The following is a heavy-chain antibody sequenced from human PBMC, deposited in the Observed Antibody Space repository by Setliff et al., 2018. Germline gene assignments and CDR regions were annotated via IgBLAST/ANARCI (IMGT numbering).Heavy chain of an antibody. CDR1: GFTFRDYS. V-gene: IGHV3-21*01. CDR3: ARIAGTVAN. CDR2: ISSGGDVT. J-gene: IGHJ4*02. D-gene: IGHD1-20*01. Sequence: SLRLSCAASGFTFRDYSMVWVRQALGKGLEWVSTISSGGDVTNYADSVKGRITLSRDNAKNSLYLQMNSLRAEEAAVYYCARIAGTVANWGQGTLVTVSS.